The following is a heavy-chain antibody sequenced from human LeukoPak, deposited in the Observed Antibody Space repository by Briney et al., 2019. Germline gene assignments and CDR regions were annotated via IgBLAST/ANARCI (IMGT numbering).Heavy chain of an antibody. J-gene: IGHJ6*02. CDR3: ATAVTTWIGYYYYGMDV. CDR2: INPNSGGT. Sequence: GASVKVSRKASGYTFTGYYMHWVRQAPGQGLEWMGWINPNSGGTNYAQKFQGRVTMTRDTSISTAYMELSRLRSDDTAVYYCATAVTTWIGYYYYGMDVWGQGTTVTVSS. D-gene: IGHD4-17*01. V-gene: IGHV1-2*02. CDR1: GYTFTGYY.